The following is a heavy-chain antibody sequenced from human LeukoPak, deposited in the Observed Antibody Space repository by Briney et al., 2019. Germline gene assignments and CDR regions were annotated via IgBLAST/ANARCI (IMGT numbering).Heavy chain of an antibody. J-gene: IGHJ3*02. CDR1: GYTITGYY. D-gene: IGHD3-16*01. Sequence: GASVKVSCKASGYTITGYYMHWVRQAPGQELEWMGRINPKSGGTNSAQKFQGRITMTRDTSISTAYMELSRLRSDDTAVYYCARDANYHDSDAYYDALDIWGQGTLVTVSS. CDR3: ARDANYHDSDAYYDALDI. CDR2: INPKSGGT. V-gene: IGHV1-2*06.